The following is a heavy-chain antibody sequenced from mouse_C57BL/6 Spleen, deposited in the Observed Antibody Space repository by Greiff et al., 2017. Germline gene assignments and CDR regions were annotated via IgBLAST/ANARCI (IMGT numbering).Heavy chain of an antibody. CDR3: AREWDVGYFGV. J-gene: IGHJ1*03. Sequence: EVQLQESGPGLVKPSPSLSLTCSVTGYSITSGYYCNWIRQLPGNKRGWMGYISYDGSNNYNPSLENRITITRDTSKNQCFLKLKSVTTEDTATYYCAREWDVGYFGVWGTGTMVTVSS. CDR1: GYSITSGYY. V-gene: IGHV3-6*01. D-gene: IGHD4-1*01. CDR2: ISYDGSN.